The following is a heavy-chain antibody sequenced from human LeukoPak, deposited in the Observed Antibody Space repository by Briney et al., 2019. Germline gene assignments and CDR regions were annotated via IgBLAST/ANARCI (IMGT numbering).Heavy chain of an antibody. D-gene: IGHD3-3*01. Sequence: GGSLRLSCAASGFTFSSYAMSWVRQAPGKGLEWVSAISGSGGSTYYADSVKGRFTISRDNSKNTLYLQMNSLRAEDTAVYYCAKGNGWNYYYGMDVWGQGTTVTVSS. CDR2: ISGSGGST. V-gene: IGHV3-23*01. CDR3: AKGNGWNYYYGMDV. J-gene: IGHJ6*02. CDR1: GFTFSSYA.